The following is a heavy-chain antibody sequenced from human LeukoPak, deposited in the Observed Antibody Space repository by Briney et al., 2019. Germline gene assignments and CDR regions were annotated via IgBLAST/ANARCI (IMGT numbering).Heavy chain of an antibody. D-gene: IGHD3-22*01. V-gene: IGHV4-4*07. CDR1: TDSVSSYY. CDR3: ASGVGSSVYYY. J-gene: IGHJ4*02. CDR2: INTSGSI. Sequence: SETLSLTCTVSTDSVSSYYWSWIRQPAGKGLEWIGRINTSGSINYNPSLKSRVTMSLDTSKNHFSLNVSSVTAADTAVYYCASGVGSSVYYYWGQGILVTVSS.